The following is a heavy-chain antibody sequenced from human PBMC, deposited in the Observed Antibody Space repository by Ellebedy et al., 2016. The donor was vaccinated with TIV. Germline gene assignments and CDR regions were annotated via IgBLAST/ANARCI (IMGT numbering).Heavy chain of an antibody. CDR1: GFTFRSYS. D-gene: IGHD3-10*01. J-gene: IGHJ6*02. CDR3: ARVALGIMVRGAPRNYYYYGMDV. V-gene: IGHV3-21*01. Sequence: GGSLRLXXAASGFTFRSYSMNWVRQAPGKGLEWVSSISSSSSYIYYADSVKGRFTISRDNAKNSLYLQMNSLRAEDTAVYYCARVALGIMVRGAPRNYYYYGMDVWGQGTTVTVSS. CDR2: ISSSSSYI.